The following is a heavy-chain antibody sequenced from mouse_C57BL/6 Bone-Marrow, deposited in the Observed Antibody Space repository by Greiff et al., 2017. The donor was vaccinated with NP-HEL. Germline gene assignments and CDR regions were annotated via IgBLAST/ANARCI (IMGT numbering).Heavy chain of an antibody. Sequence: EVKLVESGGGLVKPGGSLKLSCAASGFTFSDYGMHWVRQAPEKGLEWVAYISSGSSTIYYADTVKGRFTISRDNAKNTLFLQMTSLRSEDTAMYYCARPTTVVPMDYWGQGTSVTVSS. D-gene: IGHD1-1*01. J-gene: IGHJ4*01. CDR3: ARPTTVVPMDY. CDR1: GFTFSDYG. V-gene: IGHV5-17*01. CDR2: ISSGSSTI.